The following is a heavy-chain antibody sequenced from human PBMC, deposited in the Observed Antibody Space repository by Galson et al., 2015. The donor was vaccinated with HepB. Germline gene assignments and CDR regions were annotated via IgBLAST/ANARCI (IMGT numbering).Heavy chain of an antibody. CDR1: GYTFTSYG. J-gene: IGHJ3*02. CDR2: ISAYNGNT. V-gene: IGHV1-18*01. CDR3: ARDTHPYSGSSATNDAFDI. Sequence: SVKVSCKASGYTFTSYGISWVRQAPGQGLEWMGWISAYNGNTNYAQKLQGRVTMTTDTSTSTAYMELRSLRSDDTAVYYCARDTHPYSGSSATNDAFDIWGQGTMVTVSS. D-gene: IGHD1-26*01.